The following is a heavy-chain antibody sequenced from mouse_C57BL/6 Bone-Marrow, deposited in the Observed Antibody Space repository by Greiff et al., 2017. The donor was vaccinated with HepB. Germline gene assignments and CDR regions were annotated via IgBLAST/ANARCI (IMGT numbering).Heavy chain of an antibody. D-gene: IGHD2-4*01. Sequence: EVQLQQSGPGLVKPSQSLSLTCSVTGYSITSGYYWNWIRQFPGNKLEWMGYISYDGSNNYNPSLKNRISITRDTSKNQFFLKLNSVTTEDTATYYCASYDYGAWFAYWGQGTLVTVSA. CDR3: ASYDYGAWFAY. CDR2: ISYDGSN. J-gene: IGHJ3*01. CDR1: GYSITSGYY. V-gene: IGHV3-6*01.